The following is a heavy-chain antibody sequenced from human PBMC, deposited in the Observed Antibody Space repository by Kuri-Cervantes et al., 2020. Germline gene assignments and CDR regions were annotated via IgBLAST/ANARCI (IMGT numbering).Heavy chain of an antibody. CDR2: IYYSGST. CDR1: GGSISSSSYY. J-gene: IGHJ3*02. V-gene: IGHV4-39*01. D-gene: IGHD4-17*01. CDR3: ARHGVSTVTGGGAFDI. Sequence: GSLRLSCTVSGGSISSSSYYWGWIRQPPGKGLEWIGSIYYSGSTYYNPSLKSRVTISVDTSKNQFSLKLSSVTAADTAVYYCARHGVSTVTGGGAFDIWGQGTMVTVSS.